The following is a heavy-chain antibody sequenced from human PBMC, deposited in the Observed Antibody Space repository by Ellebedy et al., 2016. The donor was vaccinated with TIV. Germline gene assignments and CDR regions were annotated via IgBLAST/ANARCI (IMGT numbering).Heavy chain of an antibody. D-gene: IGHD3-22*01. CDR2: INHSGST. CDR3: ARSPRYYYDSSGRYYFDY. J-gene: IGHJ4*02. Sequence: MPSETLSLTCAVYGGSFSGYYWSWIRQPPGKGLEWIGEINHSGSTNYNPSLKSRVIISVDTSKNQFSLKLSSVTAADTAVYYCARSPRYYYDSSGRYYFDYWGQGTLVTVSS. CDR1: GGSFSGYY. V-gene: IGHV4-34*01.